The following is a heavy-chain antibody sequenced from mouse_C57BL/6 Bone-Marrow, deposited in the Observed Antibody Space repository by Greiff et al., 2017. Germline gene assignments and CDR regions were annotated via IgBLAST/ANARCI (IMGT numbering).Heavy chain of an antibody. CDR3: ARMGLTGYYAMDY. Sequence: QVQLKESGAELAKPGASVKLSCKASGYTFTSYWMHWVKQRPGQGLEWIGYINPSSGYTKYNQKFKDKATLTADKSSSTAYMQLGSLTYEDSAVYYCARMGLTGYYAMDYWGQGTSVTVSS. CDR2: INPSSGYT. V-gene: IGHV1-7*01. J-gene: IGHJ4*01. D-gene: IGHD4-1*01. CDR1: GYTFTSYW.